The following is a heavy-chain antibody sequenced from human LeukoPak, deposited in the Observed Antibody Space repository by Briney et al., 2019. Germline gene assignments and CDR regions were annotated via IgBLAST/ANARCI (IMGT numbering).Heavy chain of an antibody. J-gene: IGHJ4*02. D-gene: IGHD6-13*01. CDR1: GFTVSSNY. Sequence: GGSLRLSCAASGFTVSSNYMSWVRQAPGKGLEWVSVIFDGNATYYADSVRGRFTVSRDKSKNTLNLQMNGLRVEDTGVYYCARDRGSSWPFDCWGQGTLVTVSS. V-gene: IGHV3-53*01. CDR3: ARDRGSSWPFDC. CDR2: IFDGNAT.